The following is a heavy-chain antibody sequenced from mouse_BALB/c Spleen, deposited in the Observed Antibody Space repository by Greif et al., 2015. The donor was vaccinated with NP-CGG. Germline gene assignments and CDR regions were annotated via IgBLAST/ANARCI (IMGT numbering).Heavy chain of an antibody. Sequence: VKVVESGPELVKPGASVKISCKASGYAFSSSWMNWVKQRPGQGPEWIGRIYPGDGDTNYNGKFKGKATLTADKSSSTAYMQLSSLTSVDSAVYFCAREGGDGYYFTMDYWGQGTSVTVSS. J-gene: IGHJ4*01. D-gene: IGHD2-3*01. V-gene: IGHV1-82*01. CDR3: AREGGDGYYFTMDY. CDR1: GYAFSSSW. CDR2: IYPGDGDT.